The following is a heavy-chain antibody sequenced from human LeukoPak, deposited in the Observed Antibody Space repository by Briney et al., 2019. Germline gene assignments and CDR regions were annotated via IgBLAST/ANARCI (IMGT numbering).Heavy chain of an antibody. Sequence: PGGSLRLSCAASGFTFSSYSMNWVRQAPGEGLEWVSSISSSSTYIYYADSVKGRFTISRDNSKNTLYLQMNSLRAEDTAVYYCARDLPHQGYSSGWYIDYWGQGTLVTVSS. D-gene: IGHD6-19*01. CDR1: GFTFSSYS. CDR2: ISSSSTYI. V-gene: IGHV3-21*01. J-gene: IGHJ4*02. CDR3: ARDLPHQGYSSGWYIDY.